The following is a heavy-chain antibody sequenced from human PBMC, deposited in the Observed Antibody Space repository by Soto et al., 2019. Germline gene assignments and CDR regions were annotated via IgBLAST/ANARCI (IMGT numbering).Heavy chain of an antibody. CDR3: ARTRNP. Sequence: SETLSRTCAVSGGSISSGGYSWSWIRQPQGKGLEWIGYIYHSGSTYYNPSLKSRVTISVDRSKNQFSLKLSSVTAADPAVYYCARTRNPWGQGTLVTVPS. J-gene: IGHJ5*02. V-gene: IGHV4-30-2*01. CDR2: IYHSGST. CDR1: GGSISSGGYS.